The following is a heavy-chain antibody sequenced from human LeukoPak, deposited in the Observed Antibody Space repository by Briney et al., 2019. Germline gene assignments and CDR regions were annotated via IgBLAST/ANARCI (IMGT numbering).Heavy chain of an antibody. Sequence: GGSLRLSCAASGFTFSSYSMNWVRQAPGKGLEWVGRIKSKTDGGTTDYAAPVKGRFTISRDDSKNTLYLQMNSLKTEDTAVYYCTAETYYYDSSGYYYFDYWGQGTLVTVSS. J-gene: IGHJ4*02. CDR1: GFTFSSYS. V-gene: IGHV3-15*01. CDR2: IKSKTDGGTT. D-gene: IGHD3-22*01. CDR3: TAETYYYDSSGYYYFDY.